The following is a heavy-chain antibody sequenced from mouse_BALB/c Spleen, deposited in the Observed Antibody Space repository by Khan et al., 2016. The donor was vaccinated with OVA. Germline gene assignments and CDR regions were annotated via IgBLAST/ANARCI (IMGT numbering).Heavy chain of an antibody. J-gene: IGHJ2*01. D-gene: IGHD1-1*01. V-gene: IGHV5-9-3*01. Sequence: EVELVESGGTLVKPGGSLKLSCAASGFTFSSYAMSWVRQTPEKRLEWVATISSGGTYTYYPDSEKGRFTISRDNAKNTLYLQMSSLRSEEPAMYYCVRDYYGSSCEDYWGQGTTVTVSA. CDR1: GFTFSSYA. CDR3: VRDYYGSSCEDY. CDR2: ISSGGTYT.